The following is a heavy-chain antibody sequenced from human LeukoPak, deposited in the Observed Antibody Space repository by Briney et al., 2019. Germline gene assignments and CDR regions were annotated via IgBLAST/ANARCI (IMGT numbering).Heavy chain of an antibody. CDR3: ARVGGWYVPKQGFDY. D-gene: IGHD6-19*01. Sequence: SETLSLTCTVSGGSISSSSYYWSWIRQPPGKGLEWIGEINHSGSTNYNPSLKSRVTISVDTSKNQFSLKLSSVTAADTAVYYCARVGGWYVPKQGFDYWGQGTLVTVSS. J-gene: IGHJ4*02. CDR2: INHSGST. CDR1: GGSISSSSYY. V-gene: IGHV4-39*07.